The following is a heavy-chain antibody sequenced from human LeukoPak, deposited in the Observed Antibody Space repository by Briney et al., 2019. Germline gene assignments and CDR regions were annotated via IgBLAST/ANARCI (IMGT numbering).Heavy chain of an antibody. CDR3: ARGRFYYDSSGYPY. Sequence: GGSLRLSCAASGFTFSSYGMHWVRQAPGKGLEWVAVIWYDGSNKYYADSVKGRFTISRGNSKNTLYLQMNSLRAEDTAVYYCARGRFYYDSSGYPYWGQGTLVTVSS. CDR2: IWYDGSNK. D-gene: IGHD3-22*01. J-gene: IGHJ4*02. V-gene: IGHV3-33*01. CDR1: GFTFSSYG.